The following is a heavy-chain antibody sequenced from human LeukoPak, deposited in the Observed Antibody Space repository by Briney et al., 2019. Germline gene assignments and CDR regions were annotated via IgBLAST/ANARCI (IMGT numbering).Heavy chain of an antibody. V-gene: IGHV1-69*06. CDR3: ARQLVFDYYFDY. Sequence: AASVKVSCKASGGTFSSYAISWVRQAPGQGLEWMGGIIPIFGTANYAQKFQGRVTITADKSTSTAYMELSSLRFEDTAVYYCARQLVFDYYFDYWGQGTLVTVSS. D-gene: IGHD6-13*01. CDR1: GGTFSSYA. J-gene: IGHJ4*02. CDR2: IIPIFGTA.